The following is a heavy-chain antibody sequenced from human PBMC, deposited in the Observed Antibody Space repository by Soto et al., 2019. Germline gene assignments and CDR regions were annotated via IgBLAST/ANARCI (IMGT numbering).Heavy chain of an antibody. CDR2: IYYNGST. V-gene: IGHV4-61*08. J-gene: IGHJ6*02. CDR3: ARVYDFWSGYYDYYYGMDV. CDR1: GGSISSGDYY. D-gene: IGHD3-3*01. Sequence: SETLSLTCTVSGGSISSGDYYWSWIRQPPGKGLEWIGYIYYNGSTSYNPSLENRVTISVDTSKNQFSLKLSSVTAADTAVYYCARVYDFWSGYYDYYYGMDVWGQGTTVTVSS.